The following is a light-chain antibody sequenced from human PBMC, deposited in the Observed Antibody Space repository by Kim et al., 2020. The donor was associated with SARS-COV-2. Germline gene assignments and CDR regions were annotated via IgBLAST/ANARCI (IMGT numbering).Light chain of an antibody. V-gene: IGKV1-5*03. Sequence: ASVGDRVTITFRASQSISSWLAWYQQKPGKAPKLLIYKASTLESGVPSRFSGSGSGTEFTLTISSLQPDDFATYSCQQYNVFPLTFGPGTKVDIK. CDR3: QQYNVFPLT. CDR1: QSISSW. J-gene: IGKJ3*01. CDR2: KAS.